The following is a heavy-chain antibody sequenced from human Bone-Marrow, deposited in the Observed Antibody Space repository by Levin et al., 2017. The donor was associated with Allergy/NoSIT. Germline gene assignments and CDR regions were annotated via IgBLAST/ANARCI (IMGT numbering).Heavy chain of an antibody. CDR3: ARDPHYDFWSGLISGKWGYYDYGMDG. J-gene: IGHJ6*02. Sequence: SVKVSCKASGGTFSSYAISWVRQAPGQGLEWMGGIIPIFGTANYAQKFQGRVTITADKSTSTAYMELSSLRSEDTAVYYCARDPHYDFWSGLISGKWGYYDYGMDGWGQGTTVTVSS. D-gene: IGHD3-3*01. V-gene: IGHV1-69*06. CDR2: IIPIFGTA. CDR1: GGTFSSYA.